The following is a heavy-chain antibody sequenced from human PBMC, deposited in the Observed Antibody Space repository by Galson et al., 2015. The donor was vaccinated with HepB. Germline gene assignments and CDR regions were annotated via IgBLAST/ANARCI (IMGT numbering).Heavy chain of an antibody. CDR1: GYTFTSYA. Sequence: SVKVSCKASGYTFTSYAMHWVRQAPGQRLEWMGWINAGNGNTKYSQKFQGRVTITRDTSASTAYMELSSLRSGVTAVYYCARGGDGYNDFDYWGQGTLVTVSS. CDR3: ARGGDGYNDFDY. V-gene: IGHV1-3*01. J-gene: IGHJ4*02. D-gene: IGHD5-24*01. CDR2: INAGNGNT.